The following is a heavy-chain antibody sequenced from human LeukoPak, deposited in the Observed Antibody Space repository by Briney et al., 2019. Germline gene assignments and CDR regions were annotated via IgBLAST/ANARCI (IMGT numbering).Heavy chain of an antibody. D-gene: IGHD3-10*01. CDR2: IYNGGNT. CDR1: GGSISNYY. V-gene: IGHV4-59*01. CDR3: ARDREFGY. J-gene: IGHJ4*02. Sequence: PSETLSLTCTVSGGSISNYYWSWIRQPPGKGLEWIGYIYNGGNTDYHPFLKSRVTISVDTSKNQFSLKLNSVTAADTAVYYCARDREFGYWGQGTLVTVSS.